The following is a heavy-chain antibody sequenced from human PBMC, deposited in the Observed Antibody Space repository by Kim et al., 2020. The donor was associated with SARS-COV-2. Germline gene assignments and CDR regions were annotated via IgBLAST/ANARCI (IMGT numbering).Heavy chain of an antibody. J-gene: IGHJ5*02. CDR3: ARDSEPYSSSWYWFDP. Sequence: GGSLKLSCAASGFTFSSYGMHWVRQAPGKGLEWVAVIWYDGSNKYYADSVKGRFTISRDNSKNPLYLQMNSLRAEDTAVYYCARDSEPYSSSWYWFDPCGQGTLVTVSS. D-gene: IGHD6-13*01. CDR2: IWYDGSNK. CDR1: GFTFSSYG. V-gene: IGHV3-33*01.